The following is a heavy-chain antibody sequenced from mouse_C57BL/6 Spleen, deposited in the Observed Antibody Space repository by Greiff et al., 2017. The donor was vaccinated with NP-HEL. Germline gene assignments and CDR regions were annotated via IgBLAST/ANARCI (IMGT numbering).Heavy chain of an antibody. D-gene: IGHD2-1*01. CDR2: SRNKANDYTT. Sequence: EVKVVESGGGLVQSGRSLRLSCATSGFTFSDFYMEWVRQAPGKGLEWIAASRNKANDYTTEYSASVKGRFIVSRDTSQSILYRQMNALRAEDTAIYYCARVGIYYGNYDYAMDYWGQGTSVTVSS. CDR3: ARVGIYYGNYDYAMDY. V-gene: IGHV7-1*01. J-gene: IGHJ4*01. CDR1: GFTFSDFY.